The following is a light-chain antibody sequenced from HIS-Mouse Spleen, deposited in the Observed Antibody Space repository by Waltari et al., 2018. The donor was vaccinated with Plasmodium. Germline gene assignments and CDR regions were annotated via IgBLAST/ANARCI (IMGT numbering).Light chain of an antibody. CDR3: YSTDSSGNHRV. Sequence: SYELTQPPSVSVSPGQTARITCPGDALPKKYAYWYQQKSGQAPALVSYEDSKRPPGIPERFSGSSSGTMATLTISGAQVEDEADYYCYSTDSSGNHRVFGGGTKLTVL. CDR2: EDS. J-gene: IGLJ3*02. CDR1: ALPKKY. V-gene: IGLV3-10*01.